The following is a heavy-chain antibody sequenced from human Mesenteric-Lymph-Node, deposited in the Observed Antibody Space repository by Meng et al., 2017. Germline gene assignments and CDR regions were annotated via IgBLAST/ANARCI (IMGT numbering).Heavy chain of an antibody. CDR3: ARDRIDFWSGSPNTTYYYYYGMDV. V-gene: IGHV1-69*06. CDR1: GYTFTSYD. D-gene: IGHD3-3*01. Sequence: SVKVSCKASGYTFTSYDINWVRQATGQGLEWMGGIIPIFGTANYAQKFQGRVTITADKSTSTAYMELSSLRSEDTAVYYCARDRIDFWSGSPNTTYYYYYGMDVWGQGTTVTVSS. J-gene: IGHJ6*02. CDR2: IIPIFGTA.